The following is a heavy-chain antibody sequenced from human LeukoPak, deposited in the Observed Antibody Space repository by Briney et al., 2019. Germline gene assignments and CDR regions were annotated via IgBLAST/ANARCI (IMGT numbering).Heavy chain of an antibody. CDR1: GFIFSTYW. Sequence: AGGSLRLPCAASGFIFSTYWMSWVRQAPGKGLEWVANINQDGSEKYCVDAVKGRFSISRDNAKNLLYLQMNSLRAEDTAVYYCARTQAYYGSSPRGHFDLWGRGTLVTVSS. CDR2: INQDGSEK. V-gene: IGHV3-7*04. J-gene: IGHJ2*01. D-gene: IGHD3-22*01. CDR3: ARTQAYYGSSPRGHFDL.